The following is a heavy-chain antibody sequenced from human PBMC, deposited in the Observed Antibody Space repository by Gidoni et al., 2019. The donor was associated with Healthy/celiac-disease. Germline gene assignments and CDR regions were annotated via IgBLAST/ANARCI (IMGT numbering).Heavy chain of an antibody. Sequence: EVQLVESGGGLVQPGGSLRLSCAASGFTFNSVYMFYFRQSPGKGLEWVAHINPDGSQKNYVDSVKGRFTISRDNSKNSLYLQMNSLKVEDTAVYYCARDPNWGDAYWGQGTLVTVSS. CDR2: INPDGSQK. CDR1: GFTFNSVY. J-gene: IGHJ4*02. V-gene: IGHV3-7*03. D-gene: IGHD7-27*01. CDR3: ARDPNWGDAY.